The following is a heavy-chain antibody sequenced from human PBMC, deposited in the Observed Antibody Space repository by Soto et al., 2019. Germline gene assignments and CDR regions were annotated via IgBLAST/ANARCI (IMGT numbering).Heavy chain of an antibody. CDR1: GGSISSYF. CDR3: ARSGYCSGGSCYSRRDFYYYYMEV. Sequence: SETLSLTCXVSGGSISSYFWSWIRQPPGKGLEWIGYIYYSGSTNYNPSLESRVTILVDTSKNQFSLKLSDVTAADTAIYYCARSGYCSGGSCYSRRDFYYYYMEVWGTGTTVTVSS. CDR2: IYYSGST. J-gene: IGHJ6*03. D-gene: IGHD2-15*01. V-gene: IGHV4-59*01.